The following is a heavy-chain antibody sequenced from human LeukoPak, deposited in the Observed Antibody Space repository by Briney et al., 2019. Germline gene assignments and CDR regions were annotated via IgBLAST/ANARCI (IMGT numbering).Heavy chain of an antibody. D-gene: IGHD6-19*01. CDR2: IYYSGST. V-gene: IGHV4-59*01. Sequence: SETLSLTCTVSGGSISSYYWSWIRQPPGKGLEWIGYIYYSGSTNYNPSLKSRVTISVDTSKNQFSLKLSPVTAADTAVYYCARVGSGWATYDAFDIWGQGTMVTVSS. CDR3: ARVGSGWATYDAFDI. CDR1: GGSISSYY. J-gene: IGHJ3*02.